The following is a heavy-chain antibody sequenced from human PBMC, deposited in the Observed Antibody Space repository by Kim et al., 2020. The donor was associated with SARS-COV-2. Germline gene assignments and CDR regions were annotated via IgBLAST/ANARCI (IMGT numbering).Heavy chain of an antibody. V-gene: IGHV3-7*04. Sequence: GGSLRLSCAASGVTVRGYWMSWVRQAPGKGLEWVANIKGDGSEKNYVDSVKGRFTISRDDAKKSLDLQMCSLRVEDTAVYYCARGVGWFVPWGRGTLVTVSS. J-gene: IGHJ5*02. CDR1: GVTVRGYW. CDR2: IKGDGSEK. CDR3: ARGVGWFVP.